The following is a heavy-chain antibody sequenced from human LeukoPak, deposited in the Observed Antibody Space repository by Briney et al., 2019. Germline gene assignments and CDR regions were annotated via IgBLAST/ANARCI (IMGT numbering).Heavy chain of an antibody. CDR1: GFTFSSYD. V-gene: IGHV3-13*01. J-gene: IGHJ6*02. CDR2: IGTAGDT. Sequence: SGGSLRLSCAASGFTFSSYDMPWVRQATGKGLEWVSAIGTAGDTYYPGSVKGRFTISRENAKNSLYLQMNSLRAGDTAVYYCARGSRYQLLWSAYYYYGMDVWGQGTTVTVSS. CDR3: ARGSRYQLLWSAYYYYGMDV. D-gene: IGHD2-2*01.